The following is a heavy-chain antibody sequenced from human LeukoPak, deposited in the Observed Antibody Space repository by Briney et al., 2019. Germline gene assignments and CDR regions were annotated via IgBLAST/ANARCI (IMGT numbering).Heavy chain of an antibody. CDR3: ARESGSYQYYFDY. Sequence: SETLSLTCTVSGGSISTYYWTWIRQPAGKGLEWIGRIYSSGTTNYNPSLKSRVTMSVDTSKKQFSLKLSSVTAADTAMYYCARESGSYQYYFDYWGQGTLVTVSS. CDR2: IYSSGTT. J-gene: IGHJ4*02. V-gene: IGHV4-4*07. D-gene: IGHD1-26*01. CDR1: GGSISTYY.